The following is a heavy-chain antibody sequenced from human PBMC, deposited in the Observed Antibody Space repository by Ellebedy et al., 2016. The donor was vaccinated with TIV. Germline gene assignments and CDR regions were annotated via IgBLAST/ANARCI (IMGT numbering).Heavy chain of an antibody. Sequence: GESLKISCAVSGFTFSSYAMSWVRQAPGKGLEWVSTISSTGSRTYYADSVEGRFIISRDNSKKTLYLQMNSLRAEDTAVYYCAKGRGGGSDTSAPRYYFDYWGLGTLVTVSS. CDR3: AKGRGGGSDTSAPRYYFDY. CDR2: ISSTGSRT. CDR1: GFTFSSYA. J-gene: IGHJ4*02. D-gene: IGHD3-22*01. V-gene: IGHV3-23*01.